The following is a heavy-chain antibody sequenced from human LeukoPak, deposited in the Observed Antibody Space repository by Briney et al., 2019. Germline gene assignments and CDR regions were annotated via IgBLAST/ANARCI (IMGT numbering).Heavy chain of an antibody. D-gene: IGHD4-17*01. Sequence: GGSLRLSCAASGFTFSSCWMHWVRQAPGKGLVWVSRINSDGSSATYADSVKGRFAISRDNAKNTLYLQMNSLRAEDTAVYYCTRGDYVFDYWGQGTLVTVSS. CDR2: INSDGSSA. CDR3: TRGDYVFDY. V-gene: IGHV3-74*01. CDR1: GFTFSSCW. J-gene: IGHJ4*02.